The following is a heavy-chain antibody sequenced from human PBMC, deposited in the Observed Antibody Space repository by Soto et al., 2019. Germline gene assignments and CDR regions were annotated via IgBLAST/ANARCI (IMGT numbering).Heavy chain of an antibody. CDR3: ARDGDPQSAFWSGPLGGGRFDP. V-gene: IGHV1-69*12. CDR1: GGTFGNSA. CDR2: IVPMFGTA. J-gene: IGHJ5*02. Sequence: QVQLVQSGAEVKKPGSSVNVSCKTSGGTFGNSAVTWVRQAPGQGLEWLGGIVPMFGTANYAQKFQGRVTITADESTITAYMELNSLKTDDTAVYYCARDGDPQSAFWSGPLGGGRFDPRGQGTLVTFSS. D-gene: IGHD3-3*01.